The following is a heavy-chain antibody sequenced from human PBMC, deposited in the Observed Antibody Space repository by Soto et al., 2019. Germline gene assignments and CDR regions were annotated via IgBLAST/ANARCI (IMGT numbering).Heavy chain of an antibody. CDR1: GYTFTSYY. J-gene: IGHJ4*02. CDR3: ARDVPYDSSGYYSGPFDY. V-gene: IGHV1-46*01. D-gene: IGHD3-22*01. Sequence: ASVKVSCKASGYTFTSYYMHWVRQAPRQGLEWMGIINPSGGSTSYAQKFQGRVTMTRDTSTSTVYMELSSLRSEDTAVYYCARDVPYDSSGYYSGPFDYWGQGTLVTVSS. CDR2: INPSGGST.